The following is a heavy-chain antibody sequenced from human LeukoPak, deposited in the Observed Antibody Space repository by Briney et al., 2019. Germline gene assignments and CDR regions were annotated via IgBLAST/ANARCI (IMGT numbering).Heavy chain of an antibody. CDR3: ARDYKYAFDN. CDR2: IGIDSGNT. CDR1: GFSFSNYG. Sequence: PGGSLRLSCAASGFSFSNYGMNWVRQAPGKGLEWISYIGIDSGNTNYADSVKGRFTISGDKAKNSLYLQMNSLRVEDTAVYYCARDYKYAFDNWGQGTLVTVSS. D-gene: IGHD5-24*01. J-gene: IGHJ4*02. V-gene: IGHV3-48*01.